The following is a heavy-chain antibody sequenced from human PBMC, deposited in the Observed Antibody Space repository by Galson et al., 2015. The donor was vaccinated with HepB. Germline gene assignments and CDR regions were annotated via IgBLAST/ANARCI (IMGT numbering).Heavy chain of an antibody. CDR3: ARVERYDAFDI. Sequence: SLRLSCAASGFTFSSYSMNWVRQAPGKGLEWVSYISSSSSTIYYADSVKGRFTISRDNAKNSLYLQMNSLRAEDTAVYYCARVERYDAFDIWGQGTMVTVSS. D-gene: IGHD1-1*01. J-gene: IGHJ3*02. CDR2: ISSSSSTI. CDR1: GFTFSSYS. V-gene: IGHV3-48*01.